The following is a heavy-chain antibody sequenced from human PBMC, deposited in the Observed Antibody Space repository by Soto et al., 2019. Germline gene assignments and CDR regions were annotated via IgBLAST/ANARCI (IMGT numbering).Heavy chain of an antibody. CDR3: AKDRRWELIGSYFDS. Sequence: VGSLRLSCAASGFTFNACALTWVRQPPGKGLEWVSVIRGSGTTTHYADSVKGRFTISRDNSKNMLYLQMNSLRVEDTAVYYCAKDRRWELIGSYFDSWGQGTLVTVSS. J-gene: IGHJ4*02. CDR1: GFTFNACA. V-gene: IGHV3-23*01. CDR2: IRGSGTTT. D-gene: IGHD1-26*01.